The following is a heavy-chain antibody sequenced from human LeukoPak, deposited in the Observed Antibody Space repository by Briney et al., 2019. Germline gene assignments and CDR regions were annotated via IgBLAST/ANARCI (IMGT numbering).Heavy chain of an antibody. V-gene: IGHV3-23*01. D-gene: IGHD6-19*01. CDR3: ARDSSGWSSGY. CDR2: ISGSGGST. Sequence: SGGSLRLSCAASGFTFSSYAMSWVRQAPGKGLEWVSAISGSGGSTYYADSVKGRFTISRDNSKNTLYLQMKSLRAEDTAVYYCARDSSGWSSGYWGKGTLVTVSS. J-gene: IGHJ4*02. CDR1: GFTFSSYA.